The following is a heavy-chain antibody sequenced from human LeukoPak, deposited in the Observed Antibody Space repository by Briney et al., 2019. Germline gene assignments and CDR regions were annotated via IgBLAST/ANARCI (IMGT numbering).Heavy chain of an antibody. V-gene: IGHV3-9*03. J-gene: IGHJ4*02. Sequence: GRSLRLSCAASGLTFDDYSMHWVRQAPGKGLEWVSGISWNGGSIVYAGSVKGRFTISRDSAKTSMYLHMNSLRPEDMAFYYCAKGQTYSSTSPLDYWGQGTLVTVSS. D-gene: IGHD6-13*01. CDR1: GLTFDDYS. CDR3: AKGQTYSSTSPLDY. CDR2: ISWNGGSI.